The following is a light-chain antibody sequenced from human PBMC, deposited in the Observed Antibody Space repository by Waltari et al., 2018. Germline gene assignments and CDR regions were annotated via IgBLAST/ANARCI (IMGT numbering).Light chain of an antibody. Sequence: ELVLTQSPDFQSATPNEKVTITCRASQNIGTDLHWNQQKPYQSPNLLIRYASRSFSGVPSRFSGSGSGTTFTLTISSLQAEDAATYYCHQSGSLPFTFGPGTKVDIK. J-gene: IGKJ3*01. CDR3: HQSGSLPFT. CDR2: YAS. V-gene: IGKV6-21*01. CDR1: QNIGTD.